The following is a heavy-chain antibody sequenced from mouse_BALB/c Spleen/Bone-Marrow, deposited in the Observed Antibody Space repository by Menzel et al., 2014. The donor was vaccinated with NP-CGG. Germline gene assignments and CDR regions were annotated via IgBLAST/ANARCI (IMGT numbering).Heavy chain of an antibody. J-gene: IGHJ1*01. CDR2: IRNKAKGYTS. Sequence: EVQGVESGGGLVQPGGSLRLSCAPSGFTLXDYYMSWVRQPPGKALEWLGFIRNKAKGYTSENSASVKGRFTISRDNSQSILYLQMNTLRAEDSATYYCARDINYDIYWYFDVWGAGTTVTVSS. D-gene: IGHD2-4*01. CDR3: ARDINYDIYWYFDV. V-gene: IGHV7-3*02. CDR1: GFTLXDYY.